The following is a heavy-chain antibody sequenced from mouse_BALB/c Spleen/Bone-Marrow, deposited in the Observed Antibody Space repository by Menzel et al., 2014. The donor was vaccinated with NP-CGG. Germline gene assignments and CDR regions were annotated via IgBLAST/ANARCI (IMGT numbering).Heavy chain of an antibody. CDR1: GYAFSSSW. J-gene: IGHJ2*01. D-gene: IGHD4-1*02. Sequence: QVQLQQSGPELVKPGASVKISCKASGYAFSSSWMNWVKQRPGQGLEWIGRIYPGDGDTNYNGKFKGKATLTADKSSSTAYMQLSSLTSVDSAVYFCARFSTVSYFDYWGQGTTLTVSS. V-gene: IGHV1-82*01. CDR3: ARFSTVSYFDY. CDR2: IYPGDGDT.